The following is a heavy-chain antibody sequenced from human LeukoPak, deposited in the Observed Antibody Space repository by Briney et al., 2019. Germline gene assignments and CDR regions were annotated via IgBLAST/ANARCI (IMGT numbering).Heavy chain of an antibody. V-gene: IGHV3-7*01. CDR1: VITFSSSR. J-gene: IGHJ4*02. D-gene: IGHD4-11*01. Sequence: GGCLRLSWAVPVITFSSSRMDWVRKAPWKGLEWVASINPDGNKKYSADSVKGRFTISRDNAENSLYLQMNSLRVEDTAFYYCARDLAYSRLDYWGQGMLVTVSS. CDR3: ARDLAYSRLDY. CDR2: INPDGNKK.